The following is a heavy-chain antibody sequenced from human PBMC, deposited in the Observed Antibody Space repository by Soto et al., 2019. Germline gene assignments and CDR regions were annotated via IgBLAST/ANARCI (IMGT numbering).Heavy chain of an antibody. V-gene: IGHV4-34*01. Sequence: PSETLSLTCAVYGGSFSGYYWSWIRQPPGKGLEWIGEINHSGSTNYNPSLKSRVTISVDTSKNQFSLKLSSVTAADTAVYYCAVVGEQLVIDYWGQGTLVTVSS. J-gene: IGHJ4*02. CDR3: AVVGEQLVIDY. CDR2: INHSGST. CDR1: GGSFSGYY. D-gene: IGHD6-6*01.